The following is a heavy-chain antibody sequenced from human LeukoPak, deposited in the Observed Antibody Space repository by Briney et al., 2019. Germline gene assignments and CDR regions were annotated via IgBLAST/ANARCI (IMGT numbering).Heavy chain of an antibody. Sequence: PGGSLRLSCAASGLTFSHFAMSWVRQAPGKGLDWVSTISGSGNKTYDADSVKGRFTISRDNSKNTLYLQMTGLRAEDTAVYYCAKLKRVGIAPFDDWGQGILVTVSS. D-gene: IGHD3-10*01. CDR2: ISGSGNKT. CDR3: AKLKRVGIAPFDD. CDR1: GLTFSHFA. V-gene: IGHV3-23*01. J-gene: IGHJ4*02.